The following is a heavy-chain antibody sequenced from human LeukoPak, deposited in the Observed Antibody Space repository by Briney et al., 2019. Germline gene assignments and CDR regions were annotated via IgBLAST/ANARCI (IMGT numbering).Heavy chain of an antibody. CDR3: AKDTGPNHYYGMDV. CDR1: GFTXDDYA. Sequence: GRSLRLSCAASGFTXDDYAMHWVRHAPGKGLEWVSGISWNSGSIGYADSVKGRFTISRDNAKNSLYLQMNSLRAEDTALYYCAKDTGPNHYYGMDVWGQGTTVTVS. V-gene: IGHV3-9*01. D-gene: IGHD7-27*01. CDR2: ISWNSGSI. J-gene: IGHJ6*02.